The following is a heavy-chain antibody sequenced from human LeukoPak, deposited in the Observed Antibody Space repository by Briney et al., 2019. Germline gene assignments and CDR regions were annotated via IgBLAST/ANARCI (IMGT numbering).Heavy chain of an antibody. CDR3: ARAEYCYYCGMDV. D-gene: IGHD2/OR15-2a*01. CDR1: GFTVSSTY. CDR2: IYSGGNI. J-gene: IGHJ6*02. V-gene: IGHV3-53*01. Sequence: GGSLRLSCAASGFTVSSTYMSWVRQAPGKGLEWVSVIYSGGNIYYIESVKGRFTISRDTSKNTLYLQMNSLRAEDTAVYYCARAEYCYYCGMDVWGQGTTVIVSS.